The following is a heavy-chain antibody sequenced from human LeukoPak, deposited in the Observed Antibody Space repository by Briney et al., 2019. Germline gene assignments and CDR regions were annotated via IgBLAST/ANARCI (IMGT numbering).Heavy chain of an antibody. D-gene: IGHD6-13*01. CDR3: ARSPLLRYSSSWYFLDY. Sequence: RGSLRLSCAASGFTFSSYSMNWVRQAPGKGLEWVSYISSSSSTIYYADSVKGRFTISRDNAKNSLYLQMNSLRAEDTTVYYCARSPLLRYSSSWYFLDYWGQGTLVTVSS. J-gene: IGHJ4*02. CDR1: GFTFSSYS. V-gene: IGHV3-48*04. CDR2: ISSSSSTI.